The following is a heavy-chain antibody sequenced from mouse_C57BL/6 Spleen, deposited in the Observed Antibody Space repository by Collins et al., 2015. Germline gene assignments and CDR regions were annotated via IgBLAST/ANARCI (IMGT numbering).Heavy chain of an antibody. V-gene: IGHV9-2-1*01. CDR2: INTETGEP. CDR1: GYTFTDYS. CDR3: AIITTANFAY. Sequence: QIQLVQSGPELKKPGETVKISCKASGYTFTDYSMHWVKQAPGKGLKWMGWINTETGEPTYADDFKGRFAFSLETSASTAYLQINNLKNEDTATYFCAIITTANFAYWGQGTLVTVSA. D-gene: IGHD1-2*01. J-gene: IGHJ3*01.